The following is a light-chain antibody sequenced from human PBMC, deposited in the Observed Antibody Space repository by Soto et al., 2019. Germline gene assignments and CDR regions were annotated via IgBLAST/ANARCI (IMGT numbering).Light chain of an antibody. CDR2: EVS. Sequence: QSVLTQPASVSGSPGQSITISCTGTSSDVGYYNYVSWYQQHPGKAPKLMIYEVSKRPSGVSNRFSGSKSGNTASLTISGLQAEDEADYYCSSYTGSSTLYVFGAGTKGTVL. V-gene: IGLV2-14*01. J-gene: IGLJ1*01. CDR1: SSDVGYYNY. CDR3: SSYTGSSTLYV.